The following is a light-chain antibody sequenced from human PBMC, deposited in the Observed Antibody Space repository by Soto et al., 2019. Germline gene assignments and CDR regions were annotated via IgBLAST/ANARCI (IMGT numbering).Light chain of an antibody. V-gene: IGKV1-9*01. Sequence: IQLTQSPSSLSASVGDRVTITCRASQGISSYLAWYQQKPGKAPNLLIYAASSLQSGVPSRFSGSGSGTEFTLTISSLQPDDFATYYCQQYNSYSSFGQGTKVDIK. CDR3: QQYNSYSS. CDR2: AAS. J-gene: IGKJ1*01. CDR1: QGISSY.